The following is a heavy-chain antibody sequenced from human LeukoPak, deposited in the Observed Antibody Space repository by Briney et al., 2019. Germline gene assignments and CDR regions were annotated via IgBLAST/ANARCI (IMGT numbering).Heavy chain of an antibody. D-gene: IGHD4-17*01. Sequence: GESLKISCKGSGYSFTSYWNGWVRQMPGKGLEWMGIIYPGDSDTRYSPSFQGQVTISADKSISTAYLQWSSLKASDTAMYYCARLGATTVTTDYYYYMDVWGKGTTVTVSS. J-gene: IGHJ6*03. CDR3: ARLGATTVTTDYYYYMDV. CDR2: IYPGDSDT. CDR1: GYSFTSYW. V-gene: IGHV5-51*01.